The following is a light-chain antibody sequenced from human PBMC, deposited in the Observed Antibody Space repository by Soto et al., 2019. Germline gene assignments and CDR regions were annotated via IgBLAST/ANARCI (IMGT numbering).Light chain of an antibody. V-gene: IGKV3-20*01. J-gene: IGKJ2*01. CDR3: QQFDGSRPAFT. Sequence: ESLLTQSPGTLSLSPGERATLSCRASQTVNSRHLNWYQHKPGQAPRLLIYGASIRAAGIPDRFSGSRSGADFSLTIPRLEHEDSAVYYCQQFDGSRPAFTFGQGTKLEI. CDR2: GAS. CDR1: QTVNSRH.